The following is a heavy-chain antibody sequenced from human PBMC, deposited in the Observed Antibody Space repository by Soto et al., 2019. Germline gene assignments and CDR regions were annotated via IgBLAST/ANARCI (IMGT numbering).Heavy chain of an antibody. J-gene: IGHJ5*02. Sequence: QVPLVQSGAEVKKPGSSVKVSCKASGGTFSSYAISWVRQAPGQGLEWMGGIIPIVGTANSAQKFQGRVTITAAESTSTPYMVLGSLRSEDTAVYYCARSGRAPKYYYDSSGYHWFDPWGQGTLVTVSS. V-gene: IGHV1-69*01. CDR3: ARSGRAPKYYYDSSGYHWFDP. CDR2: IIPIVGTA. CDR1: GGTFSSYA. D-gene: IGHD3-22*01.